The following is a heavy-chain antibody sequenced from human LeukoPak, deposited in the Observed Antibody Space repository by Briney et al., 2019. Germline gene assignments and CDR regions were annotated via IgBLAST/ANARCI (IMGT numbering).Heavy chain of an antibody. Sequence: KPSETLSLTCTVSGGSISSSSYYWGWIRQAPGKGLEWVSYISSSSYYTNYADSVKGRFTISRDNAKNSLYLQMNSLRAEDTAVYYCARGAKYCSSTSCYEDAFDIWGQGTMVTVSS. D-gene: IGHD2-2*01. CDR2: ISSSSYYT. J-gene: IGHJ3*02. V-gene: IGHV3-11*05. CDR1: GGSISSSSYY. CDR3: ARGAKYCSSTSCYEDAFDI.